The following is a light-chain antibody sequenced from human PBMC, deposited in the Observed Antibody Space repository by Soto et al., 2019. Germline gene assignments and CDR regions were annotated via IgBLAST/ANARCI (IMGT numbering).Light chain of an antibody. CDR1: QNITTY. CDR2: ATS. V-gene: IGKV1-39*01. CDR3: QQSYSPPFT. Sequence: IQMTQSPSSLSASVGDRVTITCRASQNITTYLNWYQQKAGVAPNLLIYATSNLQRGVPSRFSGSGSGTDFTLTITSLHREDFATYYCQQSYSPPFTFGGGAKVEIK. J-gene: IGKJ4*01.